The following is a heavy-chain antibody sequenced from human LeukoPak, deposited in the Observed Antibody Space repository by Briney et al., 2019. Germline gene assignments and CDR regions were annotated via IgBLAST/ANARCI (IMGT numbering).Heavy chain of an antibody. CDR2: IWYDGSNK. CDR3: GIEISGFPDY. Sequence: GGSLRLSCAASGFTFSSYGMHWVRQAPGKGLEWVAVIWYDGSNKYYADSVKGRFTISRDNSKNTLYLQMNSLRAEDTAVYYCGIEISGFPDYWGQGALVTVSS. V-gene: IGHV3-33*01. D-gene: IGHD6-19*01. J-gene: IGHJ4*02. CDR1: GFTFSSYG.